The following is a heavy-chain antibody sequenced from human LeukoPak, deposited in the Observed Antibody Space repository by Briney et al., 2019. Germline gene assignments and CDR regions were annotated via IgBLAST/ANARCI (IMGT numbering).Heavy chain of an antibody. Sequence: PSETLSLTCTVSGGSVSNSLYYWSWIRQPPGKGLEWIGYIYYSGSTNYNPSLKSRVTISIDTSRNQFSLRLNSMTAADTAIYYCARVLRAASWRSYDYWGQGPLVTVSS. CDR3: ARVLRAASWRSYDY. D-gene: IGHD5-18*01. J-gene: IGHJ4*02. CDR1: GGSVSNSLYY. CDR2: IYYSGST. V-gene: IGHV4-61*01.